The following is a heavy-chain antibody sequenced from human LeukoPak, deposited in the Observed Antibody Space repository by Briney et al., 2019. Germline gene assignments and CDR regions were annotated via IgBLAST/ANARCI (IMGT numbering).Heavy chain of an antibody. Sequence: GGSLRLSCAASGFTFSSYAMSWVRQAPGKGLEWVSAISGSGGSTYYADSVKGRFTISRDNSKHTLYLQMNSLRAADTAVYYCAKDNYYDSSGPFDYWGQGTLVTVSS. CDR3: AKDNYYDSSGPFDY. CDR2: ISGSGGST. CDR1: GFTFSSYA. V-gene: IGHV3-23*01. D-gene: IGHD3-22*01. J-gene: IGHJ4*02.